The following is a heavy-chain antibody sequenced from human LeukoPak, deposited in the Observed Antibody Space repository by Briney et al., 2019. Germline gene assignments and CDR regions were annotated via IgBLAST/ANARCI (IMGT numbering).Heavy chain of an antibody. CDR2: IYSGGST. D-gene: IGHD4-11*01. V-gene: IGHV3-66*01. Sequence: SGGSLRLSCAASGFTVSSNYMSWVRQAPGKGLEWVSVIYSGGSTYYADSVKGRFTISRDNSKNTLYLQMNSLRAEDTAVYYCARGLDYSNYPNYYYYYGVDVWGQGTTVTVSS. CDR1: GFTVSSNY. CDR3: ARGLDYSNYPNYYYYYGVDV. J-gene: IGHJ6*02.